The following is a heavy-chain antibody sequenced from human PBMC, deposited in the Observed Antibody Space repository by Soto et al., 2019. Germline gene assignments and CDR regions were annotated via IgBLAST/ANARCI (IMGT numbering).Heavy chain of an antibody. CDR2: IHFSGET. D-gene: IGHD2-21*01. CDR3: ARDQGGDLDY. J-gene: IGHJ4*02. CDR1: GASIGRGGYY. Sequence: QVQLQESGPGLMKPSQTLSLTCTVSGASIGRGGYYWTWIRQHPGKALEWMGHIHFSGETNYNPSLVVRLTLSIETSTNQFSLNLAAVTAADTAMYYCARDQGGDLDYWGQGTLVTVSS. V-gene: IGHV4-31*03.